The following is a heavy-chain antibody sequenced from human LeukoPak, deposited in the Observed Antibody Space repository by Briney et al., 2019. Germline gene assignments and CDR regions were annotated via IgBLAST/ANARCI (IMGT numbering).Heavy chain of an antibody. CDR1: GFTFSTYW. V-gene: IGHV3-74*01. CDR2: IKSDGSST. D-gene: IGHD5-12*01. CDR3: AGDRGYTQDY. Sequence: QPGGSLRLSCAASGFTFSTYWMHWVRQAPGKGLVWVSHIKSDGSSTSYADSVRGRFTISRDNAKNTLYLQMNSLRAEDTAVYFCAGDRGYTQDYWGQGTLVTVSS. J-gene: IGHJ4*02.